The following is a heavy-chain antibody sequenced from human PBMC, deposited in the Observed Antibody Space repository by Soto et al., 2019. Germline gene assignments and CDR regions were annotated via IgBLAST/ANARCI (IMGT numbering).Heavy chain of an antibody. D-gene: IGHD3-16*01. CDR2: NSPQGGSK. J-gene: IGHJ6*02. Sequence: GGSLRLSCSPSGFASSTYAMHWVRRSPGKRLEDVSANSPQGGSKYHAASVKGRFTISIYESKNTVYLQMSSLRPGDTAVYYCVSMMLARGAIDVWGRGTMVTVSS. CDR1: GFASSTYA. V-gene: IGHV3-64D*06. CDR3: VSMMLARGAIDV.